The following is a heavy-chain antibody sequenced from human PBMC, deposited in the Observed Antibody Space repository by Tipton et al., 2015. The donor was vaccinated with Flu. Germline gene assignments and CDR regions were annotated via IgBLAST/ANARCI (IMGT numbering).Heavy chain of an antibody. J-gene: IGHJ4*02. CDR3: AREEVPEVDRDSSLDY. CDR1: GFTFSSYG. CDR2: IWYDGSNK. D-gene: IGHD3-22*01. V-gene: IGHV3-33*01. Sequence: SGFTFSSYGMHWVRQAPGKGLEWVAVIWYDGSNKYYADSVKGRFTISRDNSKNTLYLQMNSLRAEDTPVYYCAREEVPEVDRDSSLDYWGQGTLVTVSS.